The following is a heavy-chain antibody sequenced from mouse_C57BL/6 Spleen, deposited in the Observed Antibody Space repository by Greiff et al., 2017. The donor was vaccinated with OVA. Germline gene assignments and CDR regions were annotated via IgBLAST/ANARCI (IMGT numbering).Heavy chain of an antibody. CDR2: INPNYGNT. D-gene: IGHD4-1*01. CDR3: AREERTGTYYYAMDC. Sequence: EVHLVESGPELVKPGASVKISCKASGYSFTDYHMNWVKQSPGQSLEWIGVINPNYGNTNYNQKFKGKATLTVDQSSSTAYMQLNSLTSEDSAVYHCAREERTGTYYYAMDCWGQGTSVTVST. V-gene: IGHV1-39*01. J-gene: IGHJ4*01. CDR1: GYSFTDYH.